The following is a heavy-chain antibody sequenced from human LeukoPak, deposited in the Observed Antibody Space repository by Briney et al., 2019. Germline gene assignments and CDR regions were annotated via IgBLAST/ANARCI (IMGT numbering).Heavy chain of an antibody. CDR2: INPRGGST. Sequence: GASVKVSCKASGNTFTSYYMHWVRQAPGQGLEWMGIINPRGGSTSYAQEFQGRVTMTRDTSTSTVYMELSSLRSEDTAVYYRARPGYSSEYYFDYWGQGTLVTVSS. CDR1: GNTFTSYY. D-gene: IGHD6-25*01. CDR3: ARPGYSSEYYFDY. J-gene: IGHJ4*02. V-gene: IGHV1-46*01.